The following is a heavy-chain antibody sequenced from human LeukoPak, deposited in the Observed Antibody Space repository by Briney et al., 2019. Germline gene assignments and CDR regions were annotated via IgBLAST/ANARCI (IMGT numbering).Heavy chain of an antibody. CDR3: ASKPQLYSSSWYGGHLFDY. D-gene: IGHD6-13*01. Sequence: SETLSLTCTVSGGSISSSSYYWGWIRQPPGKGLEWIGSIYYSGSTYYNPSLKSRVTVSVDTSKNQFSLKLSSVTAADTAVYYCASKPQLYSSSWYGGHLFDYWGQGTLVTVSS. CDR1: GGSISSSSYY. CDR2: IYYSGST. J-gene: IGHJ4*02. V-gene: IGHV4-39*01.